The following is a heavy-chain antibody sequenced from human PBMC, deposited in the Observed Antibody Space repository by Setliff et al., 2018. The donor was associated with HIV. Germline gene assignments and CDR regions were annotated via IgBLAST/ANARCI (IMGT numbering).Heavy chain of an antibody. CDR1: GRSLSGYY. Sequence: SETLSLTCAVYGRSLSGYYWSWIRQPPGKGLEWIGEINQSGSTNYNPSLKSRVTISVDTSKNQFSLKLSSVTAADTAVYYCARGVNPTYYDFWSGNYMRKYYYYYMDVWGKGTTGTVS. D-gene: IGHD3-3*01. J-gene: IGHJ6*03. CDR3: ARGVNPTYYDFWSGNYMRKYYYYYMDV. V-gene: IGHV4-34*01. CDR2: INQSGST.